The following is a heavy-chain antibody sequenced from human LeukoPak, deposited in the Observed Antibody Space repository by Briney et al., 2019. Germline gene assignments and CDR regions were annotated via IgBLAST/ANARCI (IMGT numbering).Heavy chain of an antibody. CDR1: GFTFSSYS. V-gene: IGHV3-48*04. CDR2: LSSSGSAF. CDR3: AREGIVVVMAFDY. D-gene: IGHD3-22*01. J-gene: IGHJ4*02. Sequence: GGSLRLSCAASGFTFSSYSMNWVRQAPGKGLEWIAYLSSSGSAFSYADSVKGRFTIARDNAKNSVYLEMNSLRADDTAVYYCAREGIVVVMAFDYWGQGTLVTVSS.